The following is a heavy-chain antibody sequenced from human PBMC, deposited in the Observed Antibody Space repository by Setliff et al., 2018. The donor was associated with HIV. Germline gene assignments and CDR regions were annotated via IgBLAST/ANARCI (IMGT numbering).Heavy chain of an antibody. J-gene: IGHJ3*02. V-gene: IGHV4-38-2*02. CDR3: ARRTIWGDAFDI. D-gene: IGHD3-16*01. CDR1: GYSISSGFY. CDR2: IFHSGNT. Sequence: SETLSLTCNVSGYSISSGFYWGWIRQLPGKGLEWIGNIFHSGNTDQNPSLKSRVTMSVETSENQFSLRLNSVTAAGTAVYYCARRTIWGDAFDIWGRGTMVTVSS.